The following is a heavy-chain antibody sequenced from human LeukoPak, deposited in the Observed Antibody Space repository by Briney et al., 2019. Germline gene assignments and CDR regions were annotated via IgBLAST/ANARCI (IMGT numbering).Heavy chain of an antibody. CDR3: AKSNGYGLVDI. CDR1: GGSFSDYY. D-gene: IGHD3-10*01. Sequence: SETLSLTCAVYGGSFSDYYWSWIRQSPGKVLEWIGEISHGGSTNYNPSLKSRVSISLDTSKNHFSLKLNSVTAADTAVYYCAKSNGYGLVDIWGQGTMVTVSS. V-gene: IGHV4-34*01. CDR2: ISHGGST. J-gene: IGHJ3*02.